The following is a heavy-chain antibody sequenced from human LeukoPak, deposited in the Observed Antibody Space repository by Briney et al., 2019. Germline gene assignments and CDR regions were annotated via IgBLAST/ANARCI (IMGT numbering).Heavy chain of an antibody. V-gene: IGHV3-23*01. CDR3: ARDYDFWSDIDY. J-gene: IGHJ4*02. CDR2: ISGSGAST. D-gene: IGHD3-3*01. CDR1: GFTFSSYA. Sequence: SGGSLRLSCAASGFTFSSYAMSWVRQAPGKGLEWVSAISGSGASTYYADSVKGRFTISRDNAKNSLYLQMNSLRAEDTAVYYCARDYDFWSDIDYWGQGTLVTVSS.